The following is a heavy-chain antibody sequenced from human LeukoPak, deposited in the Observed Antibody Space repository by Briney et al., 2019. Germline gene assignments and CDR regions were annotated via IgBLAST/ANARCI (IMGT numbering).Heavy chain of an antibody. CDR3: ASGGATVWGY. CDR1: GFAFSDYS. V-gene: IGHV3-21*06. J-gene: IGHJ4*02. Sequence: PGGSLTLSCAASGFAFSDYSMIWLRQSPGKGLEWISAITSDSNLIYYADSMRRRITISRENAENSVYLQMNGLRAEDTAIYYCASGGATVWGYWGQGALVIVSS. CDR2: ITSDSNLI. D-gene: IGHD3-16*01.